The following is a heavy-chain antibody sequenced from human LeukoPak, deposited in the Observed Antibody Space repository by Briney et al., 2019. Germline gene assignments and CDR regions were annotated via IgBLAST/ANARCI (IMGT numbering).Heavy chain of an antibody. D-gene: IGHD2-2*01. Sequence: PGGSLRLSCAASGFTVSNNYMSWVRQAPGKGLEWVAVIWHDGSNKYYADSVKGRFTISRDNSKNTLYLLMDSLRAEDTAVYYCARVSRTSGLDAFDIWGQGTIVTVSS. CDR3: ARVSRTSGLDAFDI. J-gene: IGHJ3*02. V-gene: IGHV3-33*08. CDR1: GFTVSNNY. CDR2: IWHDGSNK.